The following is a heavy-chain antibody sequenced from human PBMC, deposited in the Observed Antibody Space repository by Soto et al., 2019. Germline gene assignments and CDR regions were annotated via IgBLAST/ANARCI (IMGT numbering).Heavy chain of an antibody. Sequence: QLQLQESGPGLVKPSETLFLTCTVSGGSISSSSYYWGWIRQPPGKGLEWIGSIYYSGSTSYNPSLQSRVTISRDTSKNQFSLKLSSVTAADTAVYYCASPQDRRDDAFDFWGQGTMVTVSS. D-gene: IGHD3-22*01. CDR1: GGSISSSSYY. J-gene: IGHJ3*01. V-gene: IGHV4-39*01. CDR2: IYYSGST. CDR3: ASPQDRRDDAFDF.